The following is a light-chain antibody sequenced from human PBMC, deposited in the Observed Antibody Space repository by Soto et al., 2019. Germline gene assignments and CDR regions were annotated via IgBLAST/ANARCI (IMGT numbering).Light chain of an antibody. Sequence: QLVLTQPPSASASLGASVTLTCTLSSGYSNYKVDWYQQRPGKGPRFVMRVGTGGIVGSKGDGIPDRFSVLGSGLNRYLTIYNIQEEDESDYHCGADHGSGSDFVYVFGSGTKLTVL. CDR3: GADHGSGSDFVYV. V-gene: IGLV9-49*01. CDR1: SGYSNYK. CDR2: VGTGGIVG. J-gene: IGLJ1*01.